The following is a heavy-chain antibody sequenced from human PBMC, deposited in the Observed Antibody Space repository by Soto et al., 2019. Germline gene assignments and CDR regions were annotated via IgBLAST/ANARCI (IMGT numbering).Heavy chain of an antibody. Sequence: SVKVSCKASGGTFSSYAISWVRQAPGQGLEWMGGIIPIFGTANYAQKFQGRVTITADESTSTAYMELSSLRSEDTAVYYCARDLSYYDSSGYYYVRWFDPWGQGTLVTVSS. D-gene: IGHD3-22*01. J-gene: IGHJ5*02. CDR3: ARDLSYYDSSGYYYVRWFDP. V-gene: IGHV1-69*13. CDR1: GGTFSSYA. CDR2: IIPIFGTA.